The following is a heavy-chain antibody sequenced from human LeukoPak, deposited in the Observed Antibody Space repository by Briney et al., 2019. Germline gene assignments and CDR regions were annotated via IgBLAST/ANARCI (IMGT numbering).Heavy chain of an antibody. D-gene: IGHD1-26*01. V-gene: IGHV1-2*02. CDR3: ARPTSGSYLGYYFDY. CDR1: GYTFTGYC. J-gene: IGHJ4*02. Sequence: ASVKVSCKASGYTFTGYCMHWVRQAPGQGLEWMGWINPNSGGTIYAQRFQGRVTMTRDTSISTVYMELSRLRSDDTAVYYCARPTSGSYLGYYFDYWGQGTLVTVSS. CDR2: INPNSGGT.